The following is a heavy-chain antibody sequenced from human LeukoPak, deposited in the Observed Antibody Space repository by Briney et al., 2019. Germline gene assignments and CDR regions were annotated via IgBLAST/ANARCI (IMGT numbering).Heavy chain of an antibody. CDR2: ISGSGGST. V-gene: IGHV3-23*01. D-gene: IGHD2-2*01. Sequence: TGGSLRLSCAASGFTFSSYAMSWVRQAPGKGLEWVSAISGSGGSTYYADSVKGRFTISRDNSKNTLYLQMNSLRAEDTAVYYCAKGGDIVVVPAAMRFDPWGQGTLVTVSS. CDR3: AKGGDIVVVPAAMRFDP. CDR1: GFTFSSYA. J-gene: IGHJ5*02.